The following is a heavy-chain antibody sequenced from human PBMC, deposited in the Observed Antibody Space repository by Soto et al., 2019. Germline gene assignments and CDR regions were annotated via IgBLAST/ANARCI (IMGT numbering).Heavy chain of an antibody. J-gene: IGHJ6*03. CDR3: ARAEDIVVVPAAMPSYMDV. D-gene: IGHD2-2*01. CDR1: GFTFSSYW. CDR2: IKQDGSEK. Sequence: PGGSLRLSCAASGFTFSSYWMSWVRQAPGKGLEWVANIKQDGSEKYYVDSVKGRFTISRDNAKNSLYLQMNSLRAEDTAVYYCARAEDIVVVPAAMPSYMDVWGKGNTVTISS. V-gene: IGHV3-7*01.